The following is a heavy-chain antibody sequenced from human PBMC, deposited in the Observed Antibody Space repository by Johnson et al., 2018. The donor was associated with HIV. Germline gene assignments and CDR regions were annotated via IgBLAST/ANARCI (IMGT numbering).Heavy chain of an antibody. CDR3: ARGGEYSSSLYAFDI. Sequence: VQLVESGGGLVQPGGSLRLSCAASVFTFSSYWMSWVRQAPGKGLWWVANIKQDGSEKYDVHSVKGRFTISRDNAKNSLYLQMNSLRAEDTAVYYCARGGEYSSSLYAFDIWGQGTMVTVSS. J-gene: IGHJ3*02. CDR2: IKQDGSEK. D-gene: IGHD6-13*01. CDR1: VFTFSSYW. V-gene: IGHV3-7*01.